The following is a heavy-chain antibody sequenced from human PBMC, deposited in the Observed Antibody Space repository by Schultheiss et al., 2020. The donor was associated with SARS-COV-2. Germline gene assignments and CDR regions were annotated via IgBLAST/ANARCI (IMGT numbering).Heavy chain of an antibody. V-gene: IGHV4-59*11. CDR3: ARGDSTSFDRGWD. CDR2: FLYSGST. Sequence: SETLSLTCTVSGGSISNHYWSWIRQPPGKGLEWIVYFLYSGSTNYNPSLKSRVTISVDTSKNQFSLKLSSVTAADTAVYYCARGDSTSFDRGWDWGQGTLVTVSS. J-gene: IGHJ4*02. D-gene: IGHD6-6*01. CDR1: GGSISNHY.